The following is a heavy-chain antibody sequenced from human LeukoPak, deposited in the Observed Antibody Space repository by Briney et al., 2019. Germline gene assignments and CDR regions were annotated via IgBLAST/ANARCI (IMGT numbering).Heavy chain of an antibody. Sequence: PGGSLRLSCAASGFTFSSYAMSWVRQAPGKGLEWVSAISGSGGSTYYADSVKGRFTISRDNSKNTLYLQMNSLRAEDTAVYYCAKMGGSSHLYYSDYWGQGTLVTVSS. D-gene: IGHD2-2*01. CDR2: ISGSGGST. CDR3: AKMGGSSHLYYSDY. V-gene: IGHV3-23*01. J-gene: IGHJ4*02. CDR1: GFTFSSYA.